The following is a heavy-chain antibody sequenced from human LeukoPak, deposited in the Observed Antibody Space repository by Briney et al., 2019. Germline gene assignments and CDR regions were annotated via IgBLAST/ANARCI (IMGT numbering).Heavy chain of an antibody. CDR3: TQLLGGLGRYFQH. D-gene: IGHD2-2*01. J-gene: IGHJ1*01. CDR2: IRYDGSNK. CDR1: GFTFSSYG. V-gene: IGHV3-30*02. Sequence: GGSLRLSCAASGFTFSSYGMHWVRQAPGKGLEWVAFIRYDGSNKYYADSVRGRFTISRDNSKNTLYLQMNSLRAEDTAVYYCTQLLGGLGRYFQHWGQGTLVTVSS.